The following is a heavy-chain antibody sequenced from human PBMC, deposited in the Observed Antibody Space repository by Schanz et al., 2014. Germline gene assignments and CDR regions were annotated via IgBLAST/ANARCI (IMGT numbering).Heavy chain of an antibody. CDR2: ISYSGST. CDR3: ARVPEPGWFDP. V-gene: IGHV4-31*03. CDR1: GASISSGGYY. J-gene: IGHJ5*02. D-gene: IGHD1-26*01. Sequence: QVQLQESGPGLVKPSQTLSLTCTVSGASISSGGYYWDWIRLLPGKGLEWIGYISYSGSTSFNPSLKSRLTMSVDTSKNQFSLRLNSLTAADTAVYYCARVPEPGWFDPWGQGTLVTVSS.